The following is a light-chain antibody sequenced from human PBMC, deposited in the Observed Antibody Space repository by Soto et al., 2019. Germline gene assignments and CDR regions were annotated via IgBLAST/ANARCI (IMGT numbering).Light chain of an antibody. V-gene: IGKV1-9*01. CDR1: QGISSY. Sequence: DIQLTQSPSFLSASVGDRVTITCRASQGISSYLAWYQQKPGKAPKLLIYAASTLQSGVPSRFSGSGSGTEFTLTISSLQPEDFATYYCQQLNSDPPALTFGGGTKVEIK. CDR3: QQLNSDPPALT. CDR2: AAS. J-gene: IGKJ4*01.